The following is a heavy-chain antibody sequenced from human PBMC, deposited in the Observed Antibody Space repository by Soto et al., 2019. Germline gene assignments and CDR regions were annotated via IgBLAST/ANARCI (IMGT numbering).Heavy chain of an antibody. D-gene: IGHD6-6*01. J-gene: IGHJ6*03. CDR3: ARRARPDFYYMDV. CDR1: GFTLSGYA. Sequence: EVQLAESGGGLAQPGGSLRLACAASGFTLSGYAMYWVRQAPGKGLEYVSGISSNGVGTYYANSVQGRFTISRDNSKNTVYLQMGSLRPEDMAVYYCARRARPDFYYMDVWGKGTTVTVSS. CDR2: ISSNGVGT. V-gene: IGHV3-64*01.